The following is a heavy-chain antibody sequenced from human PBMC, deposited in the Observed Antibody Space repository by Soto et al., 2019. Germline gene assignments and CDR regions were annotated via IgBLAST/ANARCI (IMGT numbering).Heavy chain of an antibody. CDR2: IKQDGSEK. D-gene: IGHD6-13*01. Sequence: GGSLRLSCAASGFTFSSYWMSWVRQAPGKGLEWVANIKQDGSEKYYVDSVKGRFTISRDNAKNSPYLQMNSLRAEDTAVYYCARDRYSSSWYSYYYYGMDVWGQGTTVTVSS. V-gene: IGHV3-7*01. CDR1: GFTFSSYW. CDR3: ARDRYSSSWYSYYYYGMDV. J-gene: IGHJ6*02.